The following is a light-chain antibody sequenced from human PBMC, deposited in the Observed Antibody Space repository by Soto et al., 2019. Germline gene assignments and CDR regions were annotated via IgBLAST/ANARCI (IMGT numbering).Light chain of an antibody. CDR1: QSVTYN. J-gene: IGKJ5*01. CDR2: GAS. CDR3: QQYNNWPPIT. Sequence: ETTLTQSPATLSASPGERVTLSCMATQSVTYNLAWYQQKPGQAPRLLIYGASTRPTGIPARFSGRGSGTEFTLTITSLQSEDFAVYYCQQYNNWPPITFGQGTRLEIK. V-gene: IGKV3-15*01.